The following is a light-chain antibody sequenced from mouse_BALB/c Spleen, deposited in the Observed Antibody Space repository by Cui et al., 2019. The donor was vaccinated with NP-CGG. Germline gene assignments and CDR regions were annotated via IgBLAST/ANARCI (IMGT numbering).Light chain of an antibody. CDR3: ALWYSNHWV. CDR1: TGAVTTNNY. V-gene: IGLV1*01. CDR2: GAN. J-gene: IGLJ1*01. Sequence: QAVVTQESALTTSPGETVTLTCRSRTGAVTTNNYANWVQEKPDQLFTGLIGGANNRAPGVPARFSGSLIGDKAALTITGAQTEDEAIYFCALWYSNHWVFGGGTKLTVL.